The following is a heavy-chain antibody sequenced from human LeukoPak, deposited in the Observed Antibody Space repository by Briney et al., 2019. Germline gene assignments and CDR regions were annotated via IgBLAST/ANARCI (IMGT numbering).Heavy chain of an antibody. J-gene: IGHJ4*02. CDR1: GFTFSSYW. V-gene: IGHV3-74*01. Sequence: PGRSLRLSCAASGFTFSSYWMHWVRQAPGKGLVWVSRINSDGSSTSYADSVKGRFTISRDNAKNTLYLQMNSLRAEDTAVYYCARGLRAPGPFDYWGQGTLVTVSS. D-gene: IGHD5-18*01. CDR2: INSDGSST. CDR3: ARGLRAPGPFDY.